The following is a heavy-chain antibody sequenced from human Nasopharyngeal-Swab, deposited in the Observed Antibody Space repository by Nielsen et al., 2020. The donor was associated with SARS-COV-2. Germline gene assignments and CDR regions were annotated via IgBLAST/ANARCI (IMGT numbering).Heavy chain of an antibody. CDR1: GFTFSSYE. Sequence: GRSLRLSCAASGFTFSSYEMNWVRQAPGKGLEWLSYISSSGTTIYYADSVKGRFTIYRDNAKNSLYLQMNSLRAEDTSLYYCARDRSGYYDFDYWGQGTLVTVSS. D-gene: IGHD3-22*01. CDR3: ARDRSGYYDFDY. J-gene: IGHJ4*02. CDR2: ISSSGTTI. V-gene: IGHV3-48*03.